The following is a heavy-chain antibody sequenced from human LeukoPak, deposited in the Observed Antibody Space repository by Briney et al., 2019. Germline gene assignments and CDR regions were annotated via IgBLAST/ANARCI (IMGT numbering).Heavy chain of an antibody. J-gene: IGHJ4*02. V-gene: IGHV3-23*01. CDR3: AKGSISDPFDY. D-gene: IGHD6-25*01. CDR1: GFTFSSYS. Sequence: GGSLRLSCAASGFTFSSYSMNWVRQAPGKGLEWVSAISGSGGSTYYADSVKGRFTISRDNSKNTLYLQMNSLRAEDTAVYYCAKGSISDPFDYWGQGTLVTVSS. CDR2: ISGSGGST.